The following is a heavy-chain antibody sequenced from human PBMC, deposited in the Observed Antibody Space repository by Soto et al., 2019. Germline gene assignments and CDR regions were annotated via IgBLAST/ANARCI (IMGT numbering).Heavy chain of an antibody. CDR3: ARDQRPTDYYYMDF. CDR2: IISSSGYI. D-gene: IGHD4-4*01. Sequence: EVQLVESGGGLVKPGGSLRLSCAASGFTFKNYSMNWVRQAPGKGLEWVSSIISSSGYIYYADSVQGRFTISRDNAKNSLYLQMNSLRADDKAVYYCARDQRPTDYYYMDFWGKGTTVTVSS. V-gene: IGHV3-21*01. J-gene: IGHJ6*03. CDR1: GFTFKNYS.